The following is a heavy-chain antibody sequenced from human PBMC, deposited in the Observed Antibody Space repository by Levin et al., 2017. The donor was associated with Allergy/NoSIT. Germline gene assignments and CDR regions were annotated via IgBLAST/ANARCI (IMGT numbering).Heavy chain of an antibody. V-gene: IGHV4-30-2*01. Sequence: LRLSCAVSGGSISSGGYSWSWIRQPPGKGLEWIGNIYLSGSTNDNPSLKSRVTMSVDRSKNQFSLKLSYVTAEDTAVYYCARVAGYSYGYYFDYWGPGTLVTVSS. CDR2: IYLSGST. CDR3: ARVAGYSYGYYFDY. D-gene: IGHD5-18*01. J-gene: IGHJ4*02. CDR1: GGSISSGGYS.